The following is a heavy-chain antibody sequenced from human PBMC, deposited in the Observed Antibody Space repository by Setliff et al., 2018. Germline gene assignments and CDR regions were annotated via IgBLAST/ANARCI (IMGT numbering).Heavy chain of an antibody. J-gene: IGHJ5*02. Sequence: PGGSLRLSCAASALTFSSYWTNWVRQAPGKGLEWLASINPHGTEKYYADSVKGRFTIFRDNAKNSLSLQMNDLRAEDTSVYYCGRDVFDFRTGQGGPWGQGTLVTVSS. CDR1: ALTFSSYW. D-gene: IGHD3-3*01. CDR3: GRDVFDFRTGQGGP. V-gene: IGHV3-7*01. CDR2: INPHGTEK.